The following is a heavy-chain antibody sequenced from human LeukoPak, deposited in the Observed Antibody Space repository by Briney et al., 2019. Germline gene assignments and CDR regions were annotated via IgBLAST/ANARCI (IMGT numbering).Heavy chain of an antibody. CDR1: GGSISSSSYY. D-gene: IGHD5-12*01. J-gene: IGHJ2*01. CDR3: ARFPVNSGWDL. V-gene: IGHV4-39*07. Sequence: SETLSLTCTVSGGSISSSSYYWGWIRQPPGKGLEWIGSLYYSGGTYYNPSLKSRVTISVDTSKNQFSLKLSSVTAADTAVYYCARFPVNSGWDLWGRGTLVTVSS. CDR2: LYYSGGT.